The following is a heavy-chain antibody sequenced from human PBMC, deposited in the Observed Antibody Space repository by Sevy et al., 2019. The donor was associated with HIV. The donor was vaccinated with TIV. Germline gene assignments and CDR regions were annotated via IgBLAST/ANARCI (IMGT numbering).Heavy chain of an antibody. CDR1: GFTFNNYT. J-gene: IGHJ6*03. CDR3: AKGYCSGGSCYSGVYYYYMDV. D-gene: IGHD2-15*01. V-gene: IGHV3-43*01. Sequence: GGSLRLSCAASGFTFNNYTMHWVRQAPGKGLEWVSLISWDGGSTYYADSVKGRFTISRDNSKNSLYLQMNNLRTEDTALYYCAKGYCSGGSCYSGVYYYYMDVWGKGTTVTVSS. CDR2: ISWDGGST.